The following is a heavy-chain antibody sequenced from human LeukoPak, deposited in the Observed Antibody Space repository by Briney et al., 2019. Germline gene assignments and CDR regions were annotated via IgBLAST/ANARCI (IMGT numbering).Heavy chain of an antibody. Sequence: GGSLRLSCAASGFTFSSYSMNWVRQAPGKGLEWVSSISSSSSYIYYADSVKGRFTISRDNAKNSLYLQMNSLRAEDTAVYCCARDLYYYDSSGPMDVWGKGTTVTVSS. CDR3: ARDLYYYDSSGPMDV. D-gene: IGHD3-22*01. CDR1: GFTFSSYS. CDR2: ISSSSSYI. V-gene: IGHV3-21*01. J-gene: IGHJ6*04.